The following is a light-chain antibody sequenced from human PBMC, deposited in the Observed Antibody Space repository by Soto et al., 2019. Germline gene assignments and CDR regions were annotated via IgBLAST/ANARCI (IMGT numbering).Light chain of an antibody. CDR1: QGIRNS. V-gene: IGKV1-27*01. CDR3: QNYNSAPYT. J-gene: IGKJ3*01. Sequence: DIQMTQSPSSLSASVGDRVTITCRASQGIRNSLAWYQQKPGKVPKLLISAAFTLQSGVPSRFSGSGSGTDFTLNISSLQPEDVATYYCQNYNSAPYTFGPGTKVDIK. CDR2: AAF.